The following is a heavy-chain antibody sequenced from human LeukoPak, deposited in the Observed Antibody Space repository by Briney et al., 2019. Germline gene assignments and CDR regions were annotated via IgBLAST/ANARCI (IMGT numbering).Heavy chain of an antibody. CDR1: GGSISSSGYY. J-gene: IGHJ4*02. Sequence: SETLSLTCTVSGGSISSSGYYWGWIRQPPGKGLEWIGTIYYSGSTYYNSSLKSRVTISVAASKNQFSLKLSSVTATDTAVYYCARGGSGSYYFGLSDYWGQGTLVTVSS. CDR2: IYYSGST. V-gene: IGHV4-39*01. D-gene: IGHD3-10*01. CDR3: ARGGSGSYYFGLSDY.